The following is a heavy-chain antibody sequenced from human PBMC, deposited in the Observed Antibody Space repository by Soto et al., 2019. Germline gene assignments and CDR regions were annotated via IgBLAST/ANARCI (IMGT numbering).Heavy chain of an antibody. CDR2: IIPIFGTA. CDR3: AREAYCGGDCYSWYFDL. D-gene: IGHD2-21*02. CDR1: GGTFSSYA. Sequence: QVQLVQSGAEVKKPGSSVKVSCKASGGTFSSYAISWVRQAPGQGLEWMGGIIPIFGTANYAQKFQGRVTITADESTSTAYMELSSLRSEDTAVYYCAREAYCGGDCYSWYFDLWGRGTLVTVSS. J-gene: IGHJ2*01. V-gene: IGHV1-69*12.